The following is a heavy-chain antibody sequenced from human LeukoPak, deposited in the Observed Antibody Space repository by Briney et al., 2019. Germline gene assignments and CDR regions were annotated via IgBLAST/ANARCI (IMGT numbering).Heavy chain of an antibody. CDR3: ARGHTAVTRHFDF. V-gene: IGHV3-23*01. CDR1: GFTFSSYA. CDR2: ITSSGGST. D-gene: IGHD4-17*01. Sequence: GGSLRLSCAASGFTFSSYAMSWVRQAPGKGLEWVSAITSSGGSTYYADSVKGRFTISRDDAKNLLYLDMNSLRAEDTAVYYCARGHTAVTRHFDFWGQGTLVTVSS. J-gene: IGHJ4*02.